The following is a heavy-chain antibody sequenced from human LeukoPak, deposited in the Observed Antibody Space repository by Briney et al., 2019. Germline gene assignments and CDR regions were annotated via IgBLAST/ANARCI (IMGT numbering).Heavy chain of an antibody. CDR1: GFTFSSYA. D-gene: IGHD3-16*01. J-gene: IGHJ4*02. CDR3: AKAKTVTFGGVMPDY. V-gene: IGHV3-23*01. Sequence: GESLRLSCAASGFTFSSYAMSWVRQAPGKGLEWVSVITGSGDYTNYADSVKGRFTISRDNSKNTLYLQMSSLRAEDTAVYYCAKAKTVTFGGVMPDYWGQGTLVTVSS. CDR2: ITGSGDYT.